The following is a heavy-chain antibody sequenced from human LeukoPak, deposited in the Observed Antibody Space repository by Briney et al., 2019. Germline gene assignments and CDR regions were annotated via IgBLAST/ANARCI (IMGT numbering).Heavy chain of an antibody. CDR1: GFTFSSYE. V-gene: IGHV4-39*07. D-gene: IGHD1-26*01. CDR2: IYYSGST. J-gene: IGHJ5*02. Sequence: GSLRLSCAASGFTFSSYEMNWIRQPPGKGLEWIGSIYYSGSTYYNPSLKSRVTISVDTSKNQFSLKLSSVTAADTAVYYCARDRYGRWFDPWGQGTLVTVSS. CDR3: ARDRYGRWFDP.